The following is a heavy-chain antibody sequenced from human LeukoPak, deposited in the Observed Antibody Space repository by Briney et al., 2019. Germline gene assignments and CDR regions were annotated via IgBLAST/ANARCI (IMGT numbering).Heavy chain of an antibody. Sequence: GGSLRPSCAASGFTFSSYWMSWVRQAPGKGLEWVANIKQDGSEKYYVDSVKGRFTISRDNAKNSLYLQMNSLRAEDTAVYYCAQYYYGSGSYFDYWGQGTLVTVSS. D-gene: IGHD3-10*01. CDR2: IKQDGSEK. CDR3: AQYYYGSGSYFDY. J-gene: IGHJ4*02. CDR1: GFTFSSYW. V-gene: IGHV3-7*01.